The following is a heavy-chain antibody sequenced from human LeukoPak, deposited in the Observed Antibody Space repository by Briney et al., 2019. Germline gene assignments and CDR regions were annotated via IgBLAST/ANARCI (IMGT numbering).Heavy chain of an antibody. CDR2: IYYSGST. D-gene: IGHD1-1*01. CDR3: ARVGTAGDLTYLDY. V-gene: IGHV4-30-4*08. CDR1: GGSISSGDYY. Sequence: PSQTLSLTCTVSGGSISSGDYYWSWIRQPPGKGLEWIGYIYYSGSTYYNPSLKSRVTISVDTSKNQFSLKLSSVTAADTAVYYCARVGTAGDLTYLDYWGQGTLVTVSS. J-gene: IGHJ4*02.